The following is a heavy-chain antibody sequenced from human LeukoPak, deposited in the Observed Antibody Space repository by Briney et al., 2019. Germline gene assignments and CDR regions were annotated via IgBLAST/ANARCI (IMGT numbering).Heavy chain of an antibody. V-gene: IGHV3-23*01. CDR2: FSGSFSST. J-gene: IGHJ4*02. CDR1: GFTFSTYA. Sequence: GGSLRLSCAASGFTFSTYAMTWVRQAPGKGLEWVSSFSGSFSSTYYADSVKGRFTISRDNSENTLYLQMNSLRAEDTAVYYCAKGGTVIARLIAADWGQGTLVTVSS. CDR3: AKGGTVIARLIAAD. D-gene: IGHD6-6*01.